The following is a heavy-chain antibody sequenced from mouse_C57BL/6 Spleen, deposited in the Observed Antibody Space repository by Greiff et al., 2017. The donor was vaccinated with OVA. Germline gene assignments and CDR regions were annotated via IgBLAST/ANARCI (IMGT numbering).Heavy chain of an antibody. CDR2: IYPGSGNT. D-gene: IGHD1-1*01. J-gene: IGHJ1*03. CDR3: ARDGSLTVVAKDWYFDV. Sequence: QVQLKESGAELVRPGASVKLSCKASGYTFTDYYINWVKQRPGQGLEWIARIYPGSGNTYYNEKFKGKATLTAEKSSSTAYMQLSSLTSEDSAVYFCARDGSLTVVAKDWYFDVWGTGTTVTVSS. V-gene: IGHV1-76*01. CDR1: GYTFTDYY.